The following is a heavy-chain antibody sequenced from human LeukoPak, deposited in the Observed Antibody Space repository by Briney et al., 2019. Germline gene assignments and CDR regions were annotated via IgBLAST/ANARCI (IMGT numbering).Heavy chain of an antibody. J-gene: IGHJ4*02. V-gene: IGHV3-30*18. Sequence: PGGSLRLSCTASGFTFSDYGMHWVRQPPGKGLEWVAVISYDGSNKYYADSVKGRFTISRDNSKNTLYLQMNSLRAEDTAVYYCAKASHFDYWGQGTLVTVSS. CDR1: GFTFSDYG. CDR3: AKASHFDY. CDR2: ISYDGSNK.